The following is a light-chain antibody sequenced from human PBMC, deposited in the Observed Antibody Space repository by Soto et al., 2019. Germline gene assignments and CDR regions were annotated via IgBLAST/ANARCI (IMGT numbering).Light chain of an antibody. CDR2: DAS. CDR3: QQSYSVPRT. V-gene: IGKV1-5*01. J-gene: IGKJ1*01. CDR1: QSISTW. Sequence: DIQMTQSPSTLSASVGDRVTITCRASQSISTWLAWFQQKPGKAPDLLIYDASSLESGVPSRFSGSGSGTEFTLTISSLQPEDFATYYCQQSYSVPRTFGLGTKVDIK.